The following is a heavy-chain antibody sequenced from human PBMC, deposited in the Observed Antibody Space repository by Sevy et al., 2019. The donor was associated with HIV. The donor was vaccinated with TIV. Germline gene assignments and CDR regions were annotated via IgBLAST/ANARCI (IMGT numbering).Heavy chain of an antibody. D-gene: IGHD2-2*02. V-gene: IGHV3-23*01. CDR3: AKDRYCSSTSCYTGNWFDP. J-gene: IGHJ5*02. Sequence: GGSLRLSCAASGFTFSSYAMSWVRQAPGKGLEWVSAISGSGGSTYYADSVKGRFTISRDNSTNTLYLQMNSLRAEDTAVYYCAKDRYCSSTSCYTGNWFDPWGQGTLVTVSS. CDR2: ISGSGGST. CDR1: GFTFSSYA.